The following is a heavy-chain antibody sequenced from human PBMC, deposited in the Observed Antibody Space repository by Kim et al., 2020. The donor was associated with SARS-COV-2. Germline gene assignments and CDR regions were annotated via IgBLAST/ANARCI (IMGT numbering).Heavy chain of an antibody. V-gene: IGHV3-7*01. CDR3: ARDGELYSSGKDAFDI. CDR1: GFTFSSYW. J-gene: IGHJ3*02. D-gene: IGHD6-19*01. CDR2: IKQDGNQK. Sequence: GGSLRLSCAASGFTFSSYWMTWVRQAPGKGLEWVANIKQDGNQKYYVDSVKGRFTISRDNAKNSLYLQMNSLRAEDTAVYYCARDGELYSSGKDAFDIWGQGTMGTVSS.